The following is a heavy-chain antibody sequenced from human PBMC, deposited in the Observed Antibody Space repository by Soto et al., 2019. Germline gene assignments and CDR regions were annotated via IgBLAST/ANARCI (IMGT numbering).Heavy chain of an antibody. J-gene: IGHJ4*02. V-gene: IGHV4-39*07. Sequence: SETLSLTCTVSGGSISSSSYYWCWIRHPPGKGLEWIGSIYYSGSTYYNPSLKSRVTISVDTSKNQFSLKLSSVTAADTAVYYCASGQQLDEHSFDYWGQGTLVTVSS. D-gene: IGHD6-13*01. CDR3: ASGQQLDEHSFDY. CDR2: IYYSGST. CDR1: GGSISSSSYY.